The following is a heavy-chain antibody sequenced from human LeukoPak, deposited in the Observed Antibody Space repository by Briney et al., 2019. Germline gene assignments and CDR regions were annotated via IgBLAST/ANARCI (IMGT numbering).Heavy chain of an antibody. CDR2: IYYSGST. D-gene: IGHD3-16*01. CDR3: ARHDYVGSPSYFDY. J-gene: IGHJ4*02. CDR1: GGSISSGGYY. V-gene: IGHV4-39*01. Sequence: SETLSLTCTVSGGSISSGGYYWSWIRQHPGKGLEWIGYIYYSGSTFYNPSLKSRLTMSVDTSKNQFSLRLSSVTATDTALYYCARHDYVGSPSYFDYWGQGTLVTVSS.